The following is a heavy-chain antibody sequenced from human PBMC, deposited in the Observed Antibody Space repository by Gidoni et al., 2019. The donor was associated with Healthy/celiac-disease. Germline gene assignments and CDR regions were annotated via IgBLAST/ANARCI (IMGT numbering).Heavy chain of an antibody. D-gene: IGHD1-26*01. Sequence: RDNSKNTLYLQMNSLRSEDTAVYYCAKSRSYYGYYFDYWGQGTLVTVSS. J-gene: IGHJ4*02. CDR3: AKSRSYYGYYFDY. V-gene: IGHV3-23*01.